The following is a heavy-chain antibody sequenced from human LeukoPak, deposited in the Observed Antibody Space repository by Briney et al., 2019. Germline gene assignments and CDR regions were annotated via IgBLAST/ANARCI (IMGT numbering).Heavy chain of an antibody. V-gene: IGHV3-30*02. CDR2: IRYDGSNK. Sequence: VGSLRLSCAASGFTFSSYGMHWVRQAPGKGLEWVAFIRYDGSNKYYADSVKGRFTISRDNSKNTLYLQMNSLRAEDTAVYYCAKLLTVWFGEAHDYWGQGTLVTVSS. CDR1: GFTFSSYG. CDR3: AKLLTVWFGEAHDY. D-gene: IGHD3-10*01. J-gene: IGHJ4*02.